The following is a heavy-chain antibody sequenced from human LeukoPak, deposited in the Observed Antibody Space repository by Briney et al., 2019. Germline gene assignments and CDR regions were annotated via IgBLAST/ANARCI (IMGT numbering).Heavy chain of an antibody. CDR3: ARIDFRYIDFDY. Sequence: PSETLSLTCTVSGGSISSSSYYWGWIRQPPGKGLEWSGSIYYSGSTYYNPSLKRRVTISVDTSKNQFSLKLSSVTAADTAVYYCARIDFRYIDFDYWGQGTLVTVSS. CDR1: GGSISSSSYY. D-gene: IGHD3-3*01. CDR2: IYYSGST. J-gene: IGHJ4*02. V-gene: IGHV4-39*07.